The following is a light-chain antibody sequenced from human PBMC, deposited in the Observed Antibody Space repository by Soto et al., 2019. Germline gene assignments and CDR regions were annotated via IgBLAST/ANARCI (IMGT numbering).Light chain of an antibody. CDR3: QQYGISPPRT. CDR2: GAS. V-gene: IGKV3-20*01. CDR1: QSVSSNY. J-gene: IGKJ1*01. Sequence: EIVLTQSPGTLSLSPGERATLSCRASQSVSSNYLAWYQQKPGQAPRVLIYGASSRTTGIPDRFSGSGSGTDFTLTISRLEPEDFAVYYCQQYGISPPRTFGQGTKVDIK.